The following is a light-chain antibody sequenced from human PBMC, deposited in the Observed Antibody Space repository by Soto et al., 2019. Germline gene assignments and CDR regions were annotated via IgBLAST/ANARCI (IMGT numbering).Light chain of an antibody. CDR1: SSDVGGYNY. V-gene: IGLV2-14*01. CDR2: EVS. J-gene: IGLJ1*01. Sequence: QSALTQPASVSGSPGQSITISCTGTSSDVGGYNYVSWYQQHPGKAPKLIIYEVSNRPSGVSNRFSGSQSGNTASLTISGLQAEDEADYYCNSYTSKSTGVFGTGTQLT. CDR3: NSYTSKSTGV.